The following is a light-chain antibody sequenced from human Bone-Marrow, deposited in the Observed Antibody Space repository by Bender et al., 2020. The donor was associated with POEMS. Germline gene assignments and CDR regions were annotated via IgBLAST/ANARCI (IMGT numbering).Light chain of an antibody. CDR3: SSHTSSSTVL. V-gene: IGLV2-14*03. CDR1: SSDVGAYDY. CDR2: DVS. J-gene: IGLJ2*01. Sequence: QSALTQPASVSGSPGQSITISCTGTSSDVGAYDYVSWFQHHSDKAPELMIYDVSKRPTGVPDRFSGSISGNTASLTISGLQAEDEAVYYCSSHTSSSTVLFGGGTKLTVL.